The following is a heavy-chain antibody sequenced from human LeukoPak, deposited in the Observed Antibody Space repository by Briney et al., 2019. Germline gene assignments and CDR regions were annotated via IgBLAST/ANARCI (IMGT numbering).Heavy chain of an antibody. CDR3: ATRRYGDPSCPFDY. V-gene: IGHV1-69*06. J-gene: IGHJ4*02. CDR2: IIPIFGTA. CDR1: GGTFSSYA. D-gene: IGHD4-17*01. Sequence: GASVKVSCKASGGTFSSYAISWVRQAPGQGLEWMGGIIPIFGTANYARKFQGRVTITADKSTSTAYMELSSLRPEDTAVYYCATRRYGDPSCPFDYWGQGTLVTVSS.